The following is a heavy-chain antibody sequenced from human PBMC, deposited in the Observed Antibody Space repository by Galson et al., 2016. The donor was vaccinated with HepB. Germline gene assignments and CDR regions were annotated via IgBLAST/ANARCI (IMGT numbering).Heavy chain of an antibody. CDR2: ISGSGGST. V-gene: IGHV3-23*01. Sequence: SLRLSCAASGFTFNSYAMNWVRQAPGKGLEWVSGISGSGGSTYYADSVKGRFTISRDNSKNTLYLQMNSLRAEDTAIYYLAKRGRAFDIWGQGKMVTVSS. CDR1: GFTFNSYA. CDR3: AKRGRAFDI. J-gene: IGHJ3*02. D-gene: IGHD3-10*01.